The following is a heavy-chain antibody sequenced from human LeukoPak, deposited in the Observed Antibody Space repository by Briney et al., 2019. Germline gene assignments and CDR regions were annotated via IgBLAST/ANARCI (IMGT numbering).Heavy chain of an antibody. CDR3: ARRLTGVDY. CDR1: GYTFTAYY. CDR2: INPNSGGT. V-gene: IGHV1-2*02. Sequence: ASVKVSCKASGYTFTAYYMNWVRQAPGQGLEWMGWINPNSGGTNYAQNFQGRVTMTRDTSISTVYMELNSLRSDDTAVYYCARRLTGVDYWGQGPQVTVSS. J-gene: IGHJ4*02. D-gene: IGHD7-27*01.